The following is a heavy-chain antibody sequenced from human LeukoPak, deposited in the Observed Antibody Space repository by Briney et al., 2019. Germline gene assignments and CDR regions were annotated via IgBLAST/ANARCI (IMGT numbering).Heavy chain of an antibody. Sequence: ASVMVSCKASGYTFTSYDINWVRQATGQGLEWMGWMNPNSGNTGYAQKFQGRVTMTRNTSISTAYMELSSLRSEDTAVYYCARGNEWELPDAFDIWGQGTMVTVSS. CDR1: GYTFTSYD. CDR2: MNPNSGNT. V-gene: IGHV1-8*01. CDR3: ARGNEWELPDAFDI. D-gene: IGHD1-26*01. J-gene: IGHJ3*02.